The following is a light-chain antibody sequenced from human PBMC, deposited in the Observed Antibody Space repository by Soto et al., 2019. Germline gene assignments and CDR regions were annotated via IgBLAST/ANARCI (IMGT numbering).Light chain of an antibody. J-gene: IGKJ5*01. CDR3: QQRSNWPAST. CDR1: HGVSSY. CDR2: DAS. V-gene: IGKV3-11*01. Sequence: EIVLTQSPATLSLSPGERATLSCRASHGVSSYLACYQQKPGQDHRLLIYDASNRATGIPARFSGSGSGTDVTLTISSREPEDLEVYYCQQRSNWPASTVGQGTRLAS.